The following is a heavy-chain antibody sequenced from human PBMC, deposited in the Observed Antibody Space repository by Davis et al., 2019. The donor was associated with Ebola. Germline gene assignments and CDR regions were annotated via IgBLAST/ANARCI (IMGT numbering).Heavy chain of an antibody. D-gene: IGHD3-3*01. CDR1: GYTFTDYY. CDR2: IAPSSDFT. Sequence: ASVKVSCKASGYTFTDYYMNWVRQAPGQGLEWMGIIAPSSDFTRFAPKFQGRITLTTDTSTNTVYMELTSLKSEDTAVYYCARALDRLLDFDYWGQGTLVTVSS. CDR3: ARALDRLLDFDY. J-gene: IGHJ4*02. V-gene: IGHV1-46*01.